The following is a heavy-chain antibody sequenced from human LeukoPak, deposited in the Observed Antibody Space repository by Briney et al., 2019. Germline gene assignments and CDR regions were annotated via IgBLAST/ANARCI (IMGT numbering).Heavy chain of an antibody. J-gene: IGHJ6*02. Sequence: PSETLSLTCTVSGGSISSYYWSWIRQPPGKGLEWIGYIYYSGSTYYNPSLKSRVTISVDTSKNQFSLKLSSVTAADTAVYYCASLTGDYYYYGMDVWGQGTTVTVSS. D-gene: IGHD1-20*01. CDR2: IYYSGST. CDR1: GGSISSYY. V-gene: IGHV4-59*06. CDR3: ASLTGDYYYYGMDV.